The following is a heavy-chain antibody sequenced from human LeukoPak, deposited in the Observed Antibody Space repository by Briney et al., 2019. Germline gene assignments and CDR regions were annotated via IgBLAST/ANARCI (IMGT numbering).Heavy chain of an antibody. V-gene: IGHV3-48*01. D-gene: IGHD3-3*01. Sequence: PGGSLRLSCAASGFTFGDYAMSWVRQAPGKGLEWVSYISSSSSTIYYADSVKGRFTISRDNAKNSLYLQMNSLRAEDTAVYYCARDYDFWSGSYYYYMDVWGKGTTVTVSS. CDR3: ARDYDFWSGSYYYYMDV. J-gene: IGHJ6*03. CDR2: ISSSSSTI. CDR1: GFTFGDYA.